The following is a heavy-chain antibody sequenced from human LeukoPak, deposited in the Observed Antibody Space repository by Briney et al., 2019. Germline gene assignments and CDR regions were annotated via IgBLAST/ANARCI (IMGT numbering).Heavy chain of an antibody. CDR1: GGSISSSSHY. CDR2: IYYSGST. CDR3: ARDDY. V-gene: IGHV4-39*07. J-gene: IGHJ4*02. Sequence: SETLSLTCTVSGGSISSSSHYWGWIRQPPGKGLEWIGSIYYSGSTYYNPSLKSRVTISVDTSKDQFSLKLSSVTAADTAVYYCARDDYWGQGTLVTVSS.